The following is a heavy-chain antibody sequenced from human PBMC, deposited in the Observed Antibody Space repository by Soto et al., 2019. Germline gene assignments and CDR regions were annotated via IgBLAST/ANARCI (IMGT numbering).Heavy chain of an antibody. J-gene: IGHJ6*02. CDR2: ISSSSSYI. D-gene: IGHD2-2*01. CDR3: ARDRKRDQLLSGHYYYYGMDV. CDR1: GFTFSSYS. Sequence: EVQLVESGGGLVKPGGSLRLSCAASGFTFSSYSMNWVRQAPGKGLEWVSSISSSSSYIYYADSVKGRFTISRDNAKNSLYLQMNSLRAEGTAVYYCARDRKRDQLLSGHYYYYGMDVWGQGTTVTVSS. V-gene: IGHV3-21*01.